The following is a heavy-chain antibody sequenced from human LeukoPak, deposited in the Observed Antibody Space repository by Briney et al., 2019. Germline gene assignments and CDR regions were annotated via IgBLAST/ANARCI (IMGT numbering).Heavy chain of an antibody. CDR3: ARVSRRHTLDY. Sequence: SETLSLTCIVSNGSISTYYWSCIRQPPGKGLEWIGYIDYSGSTNYNPSLKSRVTMSLDTSKNHFSLRLSSVTAADSAVYYCARVSRRHTLDYWGQGTLVTVSS. CDR2: IDYSGST. CDR1: NGSISTYY. V-gene: IGHV4-59*01. J-gene: IGHJ4*02.